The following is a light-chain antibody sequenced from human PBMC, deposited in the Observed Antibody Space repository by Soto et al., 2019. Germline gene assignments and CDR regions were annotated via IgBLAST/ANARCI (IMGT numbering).Light chain of an antibody. CDR1: QDVSSN. J-gene: IGKJ4*01. Sequence: EMVVTQSPATLSVSPGERATLSCRASQDVSSNLAWYQQKPGHAPRLLIYGASTRATGTPARFSGSGSGTEFTLTISSLQSEDYAVYFCQQYIRWPLTFGGGTKVEIK. CDR2: GAS. V-gene: IGKV3-15*01. CDR3: QQYIRWPLT.